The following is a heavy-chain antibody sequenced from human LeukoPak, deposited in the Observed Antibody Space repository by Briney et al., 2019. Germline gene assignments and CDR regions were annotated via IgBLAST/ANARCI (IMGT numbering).Heavy chain of an antibody. CDR2: ISSSSTYI. Sequence: GGSLRLSCAASGFAFSTYSMNWVRQAPGKGLEWVSSISSSSTYIYYADSLKGRVTISRDNAKNSLYLQMNSLRAEDTAVYYCARVLSGCETTRCELDYWGQGTLVTVSP. CDR1: GFAFSTYS. D-gene: IGHD1-26*01. V-gene: IGHV3-21*01. CDR3: ARVLSGCETTRCELDY. J-gene: IGHJ4*02.